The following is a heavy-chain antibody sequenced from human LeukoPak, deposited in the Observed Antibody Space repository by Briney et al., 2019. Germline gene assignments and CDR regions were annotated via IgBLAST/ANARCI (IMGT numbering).Heavy chain of an antibody. CDR3: ARAPQPYFSSSSSYYFDY. V-gene: IGHV5-51*01. CDR1: GYNNYW. Sequence: GESLKISCKGSGYNNYWIGWVRQMPGKGLEWMGIIYPGDADTRYSPSFQGQVTISADESINTAYLQWSSLKASDTAMYFCARAPQPYFSSSSSYYFDYWGQGTLVTVSS. D-gene: IGHD2-2*01. CDR2: IYPGDADT. J-gene: IGHJ4*02.